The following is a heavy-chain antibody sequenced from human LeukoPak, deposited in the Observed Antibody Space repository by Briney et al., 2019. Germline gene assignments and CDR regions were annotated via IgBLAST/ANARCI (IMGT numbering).Heavy chain of an antibody. V-gene: IGHV1-69*04. Sequence: GASVKVSCKASGGTFSSYAISWVRQAPGQGLEWMGRIIPILGIANYAQKFQGRVTITADKSTSTAYMVLSSLRSEDTAVYYCAVWDIVVVPAAQFLDCWGQGTLVTVSS. CDR2: IIPILGIA. CDR1: GGTFSSYA. D-gene: IGHD2-2*01. CDR3: AVWDIVVVPAAQFLDC. J-gene: IGHJ4*02.